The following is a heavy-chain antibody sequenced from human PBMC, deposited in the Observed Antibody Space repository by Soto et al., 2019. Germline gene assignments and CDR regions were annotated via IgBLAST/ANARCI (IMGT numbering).Heavy chain of an antibody. CDR3: ARGAYYDSCGYAFDI. V-gene: IGHV1-2*04. CDR1: GYTFTGYY. D-gene: IGHD3-22*01. J-gene: IGHJ3*02. CDR2: INPNSGGT. Sequence: QVQLVQSGAEVKKPGASVKVSCKASGYTFTGYYMHWVRQAPGQGLEWMGWINPNSGGTNYAQKFQGWVTMTRDTSISTAYMELSRLRSDDTAVYYCARGAYYDSCGYAFDIWGQGTMVTVSS.